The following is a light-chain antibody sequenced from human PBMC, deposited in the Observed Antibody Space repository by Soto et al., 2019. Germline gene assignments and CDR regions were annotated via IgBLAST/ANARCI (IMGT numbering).Light chain of an antibody. Sequence: QSALTQPPSASGSPGQSVTVSCTGTSSDVGGYDYVSWYQQHPGKAPKLMISEVSKRPSGVPDRFSGSKSGNTASLTVSGLQAEDEADYYCSSYAGSNRLVFGGGTKLTV. CDR2: EVS. CDR3: SSYAGSNRLV. V-gene: IGLV2-8*01. CDR1: SSDVGGYDY. J-gene: IGLJ2*01.